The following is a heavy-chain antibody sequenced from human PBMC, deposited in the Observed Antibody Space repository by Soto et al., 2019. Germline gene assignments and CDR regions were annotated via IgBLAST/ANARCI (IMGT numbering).Heavy chain of an antibody. CDR1: GGSSSGWY. CDR2: ISSGST. J-gene: IGHJ4*02. D-gene: IGHD1-26*01. V-gene: IGHV4-34*01. CDR3: ARGPYSRGVGATNPSN. Sequence: TSETLSLTCTVYGGSSSGWYWTWIRQSPVKGLEWIGEISSGSTNYNPSLKSRVTISADTSKNQFSLKLTSVTAADTAIYYCARGPYSRGVGATNPSNWGQGTQVTVSS.